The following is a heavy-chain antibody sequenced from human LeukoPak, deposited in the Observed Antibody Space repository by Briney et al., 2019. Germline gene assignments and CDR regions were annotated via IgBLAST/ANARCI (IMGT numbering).Heavy chain of an antibody. CDR2: ISGSGGST. CDR1: GFTFSSYA. V-gene: IGHV3-23*01. CDR3: AKDGDGYNPYDY. Sequence: PGGSLRLSCAGSGFTFSSYAMSWVRQAPGKGLERVSAISGSGGSTYYADSVKGRFTISRDNSKNTLCLQMNSLRAEDTAVYYCAKDGDGYNPYDYWGQGTLVTVSS. J-gene: IGHJ4*02. D-gene: IGHD5-24*01.